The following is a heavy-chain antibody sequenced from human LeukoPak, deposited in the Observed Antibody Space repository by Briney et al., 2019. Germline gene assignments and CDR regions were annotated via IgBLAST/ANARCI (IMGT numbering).Heavy chain of an antibody. D-gene: IGHD3-16*02. CDR3: ARDTALIIDQEFDY. CDR2: ISAYNGNT. J-gene: IGHJ4*02. V-gene: IGHV1-18*01. CDR1: GYTFTSYG. Sequence: GASVKVSCKASGYTFTSYGISWVRRAPGQGLEWMGWISAYNGNTNYAQKLQGRVTMTTDTSTSTAYMELRSLRSDDTAVYYCARDTALIIDQEFDYWGQGTLVTVSS.